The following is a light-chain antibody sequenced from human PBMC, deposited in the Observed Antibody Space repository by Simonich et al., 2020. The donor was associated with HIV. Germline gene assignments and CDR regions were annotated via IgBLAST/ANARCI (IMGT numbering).Light chain of an antibody. V-gene: IGKV1-39*01. Sequence: DIQMPQSPSSLSASVGDRVTNTFRPSQYISSYLTWFQQKPMKAPKLLIYAASSLPGGVPSRFSGSASGTDFTLTISSLQPEDFATYYCQQYNSYSYTFGHGTKLEIK. CDR2: AAS. CDR3: QQYNSYSYT. CDR1: QYISSY. J-gene: IGKJ2*01.